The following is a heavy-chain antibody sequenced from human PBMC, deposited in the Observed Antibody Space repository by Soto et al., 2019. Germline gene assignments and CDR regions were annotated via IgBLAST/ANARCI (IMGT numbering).Heavy chain of an antibody. CDR2: IYDSGST. J-gene: IGHJ6*02. CDR3: AREGHYYDSSGYPMDYYGMDV. CDR1: GASIGSGGYY. Sequence: QVQLQESGPGLVKPSQTLSLTCTVSGASIGSGGYYWSWIRQHPGKGLEWIGYIYDSGSTYYNSSLKSRVNISVDKSKKQFSLKLSSVTAADTAVYYCAREGHYYDSSGYPMDYYGMDVWGLGTTVTVSS. V-gene: IGHV4-31*03. D-gene: IGHD3-22*01.